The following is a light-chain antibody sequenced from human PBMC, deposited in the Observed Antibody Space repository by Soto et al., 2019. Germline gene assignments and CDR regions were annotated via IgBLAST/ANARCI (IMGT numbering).Light chain of an antibody. Sequence: EIVLTQSPGTLSLSPGERATLSCRANQSISHYLAWYQQKPGQTPRLLIYGAASRAIGIPDRFNGSGSETTFTLTISRLQPDDFALYYCQQYNCSPFTFGPGTKVDIK. CDR3: QQYNCSPFT. J-gene: IGKJ3*01. CDR1: QSISHY. CDR2: GAA. V-gene: IGKV3-20*01.